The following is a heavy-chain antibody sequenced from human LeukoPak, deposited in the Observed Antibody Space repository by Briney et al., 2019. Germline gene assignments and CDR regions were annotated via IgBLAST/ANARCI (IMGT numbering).Heavy chain of an antibody. CDR1: GFTFSSYA. V-gene: IGHV3-23*01. CDR3: AKDSVYSSGWYTFLFDH. D-gene: IGHD6-19*01. Sequence: GGSLRLSCAASGFTFSSYAMSWVRQAPRKGLEWVSAISGSGGSTYYADSVKGRFTISRDNSKNTLYLQMNSLRAEDTAVYYCAKDSVYSSGWYTFLFDHWGQGTLVTVSS. CDR2: ISGSGGST. J-gene: IGHJ4*02.